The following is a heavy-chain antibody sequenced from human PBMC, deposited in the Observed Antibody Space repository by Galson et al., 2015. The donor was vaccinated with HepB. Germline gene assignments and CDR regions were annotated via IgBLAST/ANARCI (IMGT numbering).Heavy chain of an antibody. CDR3: ARSSGPVAAYRNIDY. V-gene: IGHV3-33*08. J-gene: IGHJ4*02. Sequence: SLRLSCAASGFTFSSYGMHWVRQAPGKGLEWVAVIWYDGSNKYYADSVKGRFTISRDNSKNTLYLQMNSLRAEDTAVYYCARSSGPVAAYRNIDYWGQGTLVTVSS. CDR2: IWYDGSNK. CDR1: GFTFSSYG. D-gene: IGHD4-11*01.